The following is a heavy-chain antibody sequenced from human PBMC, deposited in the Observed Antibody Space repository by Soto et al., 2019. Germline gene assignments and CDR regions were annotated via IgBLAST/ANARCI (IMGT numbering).Heavy chain of an antibody. V-gene: IGHV4-39*01. CDR3: ATLLRFVV. Sequence: QLQLQESGPGLVKPSETLSLTCTVSGGSISSSSYYWGWLRQPPGKGLEWIGSIYYSGSTYYNPYVKSRVTISVDTSKNQFSLKLSSVTAADTAVYYCATLLRFVVWGKGTTVTVSS. CDR1: GGSISSSSYY. CDR2: IYYSGST. J-gene: IGHJ6*04. D-gene: IGHD3-3*01.